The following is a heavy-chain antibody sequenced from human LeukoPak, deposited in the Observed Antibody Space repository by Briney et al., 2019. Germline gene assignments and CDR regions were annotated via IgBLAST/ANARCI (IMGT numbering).Heavy chain of an antibody. CDR2: ISLSGNTI. CDR1: GFTFSDYY. J-gene: IGHJ4*02. Sequence: GGSLRLSCAASGFTFSDYYMSWIRQAPGKGLEWISYISLSGNTINYADSVKGRFTISRDNAKNSLYLQMNSLRAEDTAVYYCARARMDYFDYWGQGTLVTVTS. CDR3: ARARMDYFDY. V-gene: IGHV3-11*01. D-gene: IGHD2-2*03.